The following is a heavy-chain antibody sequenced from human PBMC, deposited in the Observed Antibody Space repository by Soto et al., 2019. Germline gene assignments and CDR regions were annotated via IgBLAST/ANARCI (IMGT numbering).Heavy chain of an antibody. D-gene: IGHD4-17*01. Sequence: QVQLVESGGGEVQPGRSLTISCAASGFTFSTYGMHWVRQTPGKGLEWVAVISYDGTNKFYSDSVKGRFTISRDNFKNPLTLQMNSLRADDTAVYSCAKDLQSYGDYYYYCYGMDVWGLGTRVTVSS. CDR1: GFTFSTYG. CDR2: ISYDGTNK. CDR3: AKDLQSYGDYYYYCYGMDV. J-gene: IGHJ6*02. V-gene: IGHV3-30*18.